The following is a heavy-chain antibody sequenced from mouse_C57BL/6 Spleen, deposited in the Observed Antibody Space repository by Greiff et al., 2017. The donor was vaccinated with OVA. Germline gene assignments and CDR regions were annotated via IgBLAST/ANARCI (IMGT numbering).Heavy chain of an antibody. D-gene: IGHD4-1*01. CDR2: IDPSDSYT. V-gene: IGHV1-59*01. Sequence: QVQLKESGAELVRPGTSVKLSCKASGYTFTSYWMHWVKQRPGQGLEWIGVIDPSDSYTNYNQKFKGKATLTVDTSSSTAYMQLSSLTSEDSAVYYCAREELGRRAWFAYWGQGTLVTVSA. CDR1: GYTFTSYW. CDR3: AREELGRRAWFAY. J-gene: IGHJ3*01.